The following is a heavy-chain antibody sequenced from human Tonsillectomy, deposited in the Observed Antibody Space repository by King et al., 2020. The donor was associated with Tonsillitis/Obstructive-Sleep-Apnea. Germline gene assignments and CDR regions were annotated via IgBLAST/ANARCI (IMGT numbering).Heavy chain of an antibody. CDR2: ISSSSSTI. D-gene: IGHD3-3*01. Sequence: VQLVESGGGLVQPGGSLRLSCAASGFTFSSYSMNWVRQAPGKGLEWVSYISSSSSTIYYADSVRGRFTISRDNAKNSLYLQMNSLRDEETAVYYCARDRSITIFGVVILNWFDPWGQGTLVTVSS. V-gene: IGHV3-48*02. CDR3: ARDRSITIFGVVILNWFDP. J-gene: IGHJ5*02. CDR1: GFTFSSYS.